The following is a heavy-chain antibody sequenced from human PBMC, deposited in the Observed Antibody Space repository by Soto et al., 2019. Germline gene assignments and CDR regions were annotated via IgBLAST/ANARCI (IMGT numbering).Heavy chain of an antibody. Sequence: ASVKVSCKASGYTFTSYGISWVRQAPGQGLEWMGWISAYNGNTNYAQKLQGRVTMTTDTSTSTAYMELRSLRSDDTAVYYCASGHHCSRTSCYQFTLDYWGQGTLVTVSS. V-gene: IGHV1-18*01. D-gene: IGHD2-2*01. CDR3: ASGHHCSRTSCYQFTLDY. CDR1: GYTFTSYG. J-gene: IGHJ4*02. CDR2: ISAYNGNT.